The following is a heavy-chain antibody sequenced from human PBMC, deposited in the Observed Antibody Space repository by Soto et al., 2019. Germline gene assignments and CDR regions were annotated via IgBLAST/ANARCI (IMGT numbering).Heavy chain of an antibody. CDR2: ISSSSSYI. D-gene: IGHD3-3*01. CDR1: GFTFSSYS. J-gene: IGHJ4*02. V-gene: IGHV3-21*01. Sequence: EVQLVESGGGLVKPGGSLRLSCAASGFTFSSYSMNWVRQAPGKGLEWVSSISSSSSYIYYADSVKGRFTISRDNANNSLNLQMNSLRADDTDVYYCARWSLITFFDYWGQGTLVTVSS. CDR3: ARWSLITFFDY.